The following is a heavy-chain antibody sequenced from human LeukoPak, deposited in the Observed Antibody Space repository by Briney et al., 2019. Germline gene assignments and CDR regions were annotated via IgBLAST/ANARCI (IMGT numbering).Heavy chain of an antibody. CDR3: ARETVAGYYYGMDV. Sequence: ASVKVSCKASGYTFTGYYMHWVRQAPGQGLEWMGWINPNSGGTNYAQKFQGRVTMTRDTSISTAYMEPSRLRSDDTAVYYCARETVAGYYYGMDVWGQGTTVTVSS. D-gene: IGHD6-19*01. V-gene: IGHV1-2*02. CDR1: GYTFTGYY. J-gene: IGHJ6*02. CDR2: INPNSGGT.